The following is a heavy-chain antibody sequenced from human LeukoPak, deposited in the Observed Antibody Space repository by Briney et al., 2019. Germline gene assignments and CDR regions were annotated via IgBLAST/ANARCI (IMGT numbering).Heavy chain of an antibody. CDR3: ARRKEVQTTFDC. CDR1: GFRFSNYW. J-gene: IGHJ4*02. D-gene: IGHD4/OR15-4a*01. Sequence: GGSLRLSCAASGFRFSNYWMSRVRQAPGKGLEWVANIKEDGSETYYVDSVKGRFTISRDNAKNSLHLQMNSLRSKDTAVYYCARRKEVQTTFDCWGQGTLVTVSS. CDR2: IKEDGSET. V-gene: IGHV3-7*01.